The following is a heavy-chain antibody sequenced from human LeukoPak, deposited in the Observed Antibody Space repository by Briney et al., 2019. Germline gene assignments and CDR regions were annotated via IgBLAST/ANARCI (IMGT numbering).Heavy chain of an antibody. CDR2: IKEDGSEY. J-gene: IGHJ4*02. CDR3: ARDSAYFRFDY. CDR1: GFTFSSSW. Sequence: GGSLRLSCAASGFTFSSSWMTWVRQARGKGLEGVANIKEDGSEYNYVDCVKGRFTISRDNAKKSLYLQMNSLRAEDTAVYYCARDSAYFRFDYWGQGTLVTVSS. V-gene: IGHV3-7*01. D-gene: IGHD3-16*01.